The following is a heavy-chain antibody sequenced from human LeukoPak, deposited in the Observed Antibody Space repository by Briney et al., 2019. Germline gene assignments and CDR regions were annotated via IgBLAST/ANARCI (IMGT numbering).Heavy chain of an antibody. D-gene: IGHD6-19*01. J-gene: IGHJ4*02. CDR3: ARSRIAVAGPNFDY. CDR2: IYHSGST. Sequence: SETLSLTCAVSGGSISSSNWWSWVRQPPGKGLEWIGEIYHSGSTNYNPSLKSRVTISVDTSKNQFSLRLSSVTAADTAVYYCARSRIAVAGPNFDYWGQGTLVTVSS. V-gene: IGHV4-4*02. CDR1: GGSISSSNW.